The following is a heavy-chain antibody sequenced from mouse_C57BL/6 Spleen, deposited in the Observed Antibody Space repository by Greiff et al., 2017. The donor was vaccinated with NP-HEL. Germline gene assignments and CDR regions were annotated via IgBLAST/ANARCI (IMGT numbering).Heavy chain of an antibody. CDR3: AKNSQTAQATYYYAMDY. J-gene: IGHJ4*01. D-gene: IGHD3-2*02. CDR2: IWRGGST. V-gene: IGHV2-5*01. Sequence: VQLVESGPGLVQPSQSLSITCTVSGFSLTSYGVHWVRQSPGKGLEWLGVIWRGGSTDYNAAFMSRLSITKDNSKSQVFFKMNSLQADDTAIYYCAKNSQTAQATYYYAMDYWGQGTSVTVSS. CDR1: GFSLTSYG.